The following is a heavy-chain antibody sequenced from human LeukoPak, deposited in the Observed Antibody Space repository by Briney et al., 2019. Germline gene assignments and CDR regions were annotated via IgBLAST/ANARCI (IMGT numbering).Heavy chain of an antibody. CDR3: ARLGMTTPGDY. D-gene: IGHD4-11*01. Sequence: ASVKVSCKASGYSFTDYYMHWVRQAPGQGLEWMGWVSANTGATNYTQKFQGRVTMTRDTSISTAYMELSRLRSDDTAVYYCARLGMTTPGDYWGQGTLVTVSS. V-gene: IGHV1-2*02. CDR2: VSANTGAT. J-gene: IGHJ4*02. CDR1: GYSFTDYY.